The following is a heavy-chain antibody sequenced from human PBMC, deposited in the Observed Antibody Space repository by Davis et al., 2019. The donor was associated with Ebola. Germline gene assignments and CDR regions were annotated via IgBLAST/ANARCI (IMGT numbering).Heavy chain of an antibody. CDR1: GYTFTSYG. V-gene: IGHV1-18*01. CDR2: ISAYNGNT. Sequence: ASVKVSCKASGYTFTSYGISWVRQAPGQGLEWMGWISAYNGNTNYAQKLQGRVTMTTDTSTSTAYMELRSLRSDDTAVYYCARGTLFSIVVVTAIPFDPWGQGTLVTVSS. CDR3: ARGTLFSIVVVTAIPFDP. J-gene: IGHJ5*02. D-gene: IGHD2-21*02.